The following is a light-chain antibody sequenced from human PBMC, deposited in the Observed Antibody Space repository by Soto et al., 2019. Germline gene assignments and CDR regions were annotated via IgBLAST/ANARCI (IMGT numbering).Light chain of an antibody. V-gene: IGKV3-11*01. CDR1: QSVSSY. Sequence: EIVLTQSPATLSLSPGERATLSCRASQSVSSYLAWYQQKPGQAPRLLIYAASNRATGIPARFSGSGSGTDFTLTISSLEPEDFAVYYCQQRSNWRITFGQGTRLEMK. CDR2: AAS. J-gene: IGKJ5*01. CDR3: QQRSNWRIT.